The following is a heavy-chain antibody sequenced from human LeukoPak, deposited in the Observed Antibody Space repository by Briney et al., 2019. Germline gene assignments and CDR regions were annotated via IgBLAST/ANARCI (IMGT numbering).Heavy chain of an antibody. J-gene: IGHJ5*02. CDR1: GGSINNYY. V-gene: IGHV4-59*01. Sequence: SETLSLTCSVSGGSINNYYWSWIRQPPGQGLEWIGSVYYSGSTNYNPSLKSRATISVDTSTNQFSLKLESVTAADTAVYYCAKHLSNTFYDRIWFDPWGQGTPVTVSS. CDR2: VYYSGST. CDR3: AKHLSNTFYDRIWFDP. D-gene: IGHD3-22*01.